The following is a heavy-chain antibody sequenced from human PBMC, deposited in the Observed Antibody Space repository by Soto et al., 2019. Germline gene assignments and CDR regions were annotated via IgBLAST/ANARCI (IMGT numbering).Heavy chain of an antibody. Sequence: QVQLVQSGAEVKKPGASVKVSCKASGYTFTSYDINWVRQATGQGLEWMGWMNPNSGNTGYAQQFQGRVTVTRNTSISTADMELSSLRSQDTAGDSSARACSTGWYAVAHWGQGTLVTVSS. CDR2: MNPNSGNT. J-gene: IGHJ4*02. D-gene: IGHD6-19*01. CDR1: GYTFTSYD. CDR3: ARACSTGWYAVAH. V-gene: IGHV1-8*01.